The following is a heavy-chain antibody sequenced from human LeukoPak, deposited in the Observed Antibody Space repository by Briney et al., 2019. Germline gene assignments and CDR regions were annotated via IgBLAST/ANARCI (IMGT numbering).Heavy chain of an antibody. J-gene: IGHJ4*02. CDR3: ASTMPCTNGVCYTKHRYYFDY. V-gene: IGHV4-59*12. Sequence: SETLSLTCTVSGGSISSYQWSWIRQPPGKGLEWIGYISYSGFTNYNPSLKSRVTISLDTSKNQFSLKLSSVTAADTAVYYCASTMPCTNGVCYTKHRYYFDYWGQGTLVTVSS. D-gene: IGHD2-8*01. CDR1: GGSISSYQ. CDR2: ISYSGFT.